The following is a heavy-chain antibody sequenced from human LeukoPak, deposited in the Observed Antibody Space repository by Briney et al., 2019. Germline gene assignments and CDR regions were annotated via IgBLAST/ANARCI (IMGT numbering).Heavy chain of an antibody. CDR3: ARETPRGGRYYFDY. D-gene: IGHD3-10*01. Sequence: PGGSLRLACAASGFTFSGYWMHWVRQAPGKGLVWVSRTNPDGSTTTYADSVKGRFTISRDNAKNTLYLQMNSLRAEDTALYNCARETPRGGRYYFDYWGQGALVTVSS. J-gene: IGHJ4*02. CDR2: TNPDGSTT. CDR1: GFTFSGYW. V-gene: IGHV3-74*03.